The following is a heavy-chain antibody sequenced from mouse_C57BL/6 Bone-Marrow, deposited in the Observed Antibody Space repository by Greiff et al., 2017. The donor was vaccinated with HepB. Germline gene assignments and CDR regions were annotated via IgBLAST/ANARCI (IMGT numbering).Heavy chain of an antibody. J-gene: IGHJ4*01. Sequence: DVKLVESGGGLVQPGGSLKLSCAASGFTFSDYYMYWVRQTPEKRLEWVAYISNGGGSTYYPDTVKGRFTISRDNAKNTLYLQMSRLKSEDTAMYYCARLAYYSNYGYAMDYWGQGTSVTVSS. CDR3: ARLAYYSNYGYAMDY. V-gene: IGHV5-12*01. CDR1: GFTFSDYY. CDR2: ISNGGGST. D-gene: IGHD2-5*01.